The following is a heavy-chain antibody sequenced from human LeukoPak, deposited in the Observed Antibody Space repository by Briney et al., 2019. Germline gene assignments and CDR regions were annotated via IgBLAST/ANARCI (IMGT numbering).Heavy chain of an antibody. Sequence: PSETLSLTCAVSVSSITSDFFWGWIRQPPGKGLEWIATIYHSWGIYFNPSLKSRVTISLDASKNQFSLKLMSLTAADTAIYYCARNVTAGFFDYWGQGILVTVSS. D-gene: IGHD1-1*01. J-gene: IGHJ4*02. CDR3: ARNVTAGFFDY. CDR2: IYHSWGI. V-gene: IGHV4-38-2*01. CDR1: VSSITSDFF.